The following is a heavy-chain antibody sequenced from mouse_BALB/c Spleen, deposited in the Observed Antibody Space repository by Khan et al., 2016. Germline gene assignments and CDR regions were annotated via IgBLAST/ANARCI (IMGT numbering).Heavy chain of an antibody. CDR3: ARGNYVPGSLDY. CDR2: INPDTITI. V-gene: IGHV4-1*02. CDR1: GFDFSRYW. Sequence: EVQLQESGGGLVQPGGSLKLSCAASGFDFSRYWMSWVRQAPGKGLEWIGEINPDTITIDYTPSLKDKFIISRDNAKKTLYLQMSKVRSEDTALYYCARGNYVPGSLDYWGQGTTLTVPS. J-gene: IGHJ2*01. D-gene: IGHD2-1*01.